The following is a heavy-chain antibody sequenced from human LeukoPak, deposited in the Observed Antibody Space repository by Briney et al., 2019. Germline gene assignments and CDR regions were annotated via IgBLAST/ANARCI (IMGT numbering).Heavy chain of an antibody. V-gene: IGHV3-11*01. Sequence: GGSLRLSCAASGFTFSDYYMTWIRRAPGKGLEWVSCMSSSGSTIYYADSVKGRFTISRDNAKNSLYLQMNSLRAEDTAVYYCASAGYGIPDAFDIWGQGTMVTVSS. J-gene: IGHJ3*02. D-gene: IGHD2-15*01. CDR3: ASAGYGIPDAFDI. CDR1: GFTFSDYY. CDR2: MSSSGSTI.